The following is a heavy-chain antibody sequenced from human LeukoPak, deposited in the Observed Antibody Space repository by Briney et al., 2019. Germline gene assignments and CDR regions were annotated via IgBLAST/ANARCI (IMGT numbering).Heavy chain of an antibody. CDR2: ISYDGSNK. V-gene: IGHV3-30*04. CDR1: GFTFSSYA. CDR3: ARGQFRYYYDSSGYYPFDY. D-gene: IGHD3-22*01. Sequence: GGSLRLSCAASGFTFSSYAMHWVRQAPGKGLEWVAVISYDGSNKYYADSVKGRFTISRDNSKNTLYLQMNSLRAEETAVYYCARGQFRYYYDSSGYYPFDYWGQGTLVTVSS. J-gene: IGHJ4*02.